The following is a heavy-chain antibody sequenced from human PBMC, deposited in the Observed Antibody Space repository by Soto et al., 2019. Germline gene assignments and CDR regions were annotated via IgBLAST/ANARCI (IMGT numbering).Heavy chain of an antibody. Sequence: GGSLRLSCAASGFTFSSYAMHRVRQAPGKGLEWVTVISYDGSNKYYADFVKGRFTISRDNSKNTLYLQMNSLRAEDTAVYYCARDPSGSYQIPIDYWGQGTLVTVSS. D-gene: IGHD1-26*01. J-gene: IGHJ4*02. V-gene: IGHV3-30-3*01. CDR2: ISYDGSNK. CDR1: GFTFSSYA. CDR3: ARDPSGSYQIPIDY.